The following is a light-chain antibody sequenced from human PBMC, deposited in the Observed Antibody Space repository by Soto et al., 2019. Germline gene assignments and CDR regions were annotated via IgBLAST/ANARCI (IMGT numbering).Light chain of an antibody. J-gene: IGLJ1*01. Sequence: QSVLTQPPSASGTPGQKVTISCSGSSSNIGDNYVYWHQQLPGTAPKLPIYRNNQRPSGVPDRFSGSKSGTSASLAISGLRSEDEADYYCAAWDDSLSGYVFGPGTKLTVL. CDR1: SSNIGDNY. V-gene: IGLV1-47*01. CDR3: AAWDDSLSGYV. CDR2: RNN.